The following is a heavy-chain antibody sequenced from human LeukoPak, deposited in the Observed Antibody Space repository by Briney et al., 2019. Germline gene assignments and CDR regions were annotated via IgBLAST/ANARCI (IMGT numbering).Heavy chain of an antibody. J-gene: IGHJ3*02. CDR2: INPNSGGT. Sequence: ASVKVSCKASGYTFTGYYMHWVRQAPGQGLEWMGWINPNSGGTNYAQKFQSRVTMTRDTSISTAYMELSRLRSDDTAVYYCARVKALVLRYFDWPRRDAFDIRGQGTMVTVSS. D-gene: IGHD3-9*01. CDR1: GYTFTGYY. V-gene: IGHV1-2*02. CDR3: ARVKALVLRYFDWPRRDAFDI.